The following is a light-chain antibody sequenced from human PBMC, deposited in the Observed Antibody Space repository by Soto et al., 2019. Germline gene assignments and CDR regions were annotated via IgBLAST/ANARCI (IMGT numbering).Light chain of an antibody. V-gene: IGKV1-5*01. J-gene: IGKJ5*01. CDR2: DAS. CDR1: QSISSW. CDR3: QQYHNVPLT. Sequence: DIQMTQSPSTLSASVGDRVTITCRASQSISSWLAWYQQKPGKAPKLLIYDASSLESGVPSRFSGSGSGTEFTLTISSLQPDDFATYYCQQYHNVPLTFGQGTRLDIK.